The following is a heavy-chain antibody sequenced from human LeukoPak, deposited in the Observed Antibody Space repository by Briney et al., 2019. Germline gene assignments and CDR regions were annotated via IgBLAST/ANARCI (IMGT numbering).Heavy chain of an antibody. V-gene: IGHV4-59*01. J-gene: IGHJ3*02. D-gene: IGHD4/OR15-4a*01. CDR3: ARDGAPDDAFDI. CDR2: IYYSGST. CDR1: GGSISSYY. Sequence: SETLSLTCTVSGGSISSYYWSWIRQPPGKGLEWIGYIYYSGSTNYNPSPKSRVTISVDTSKNQFSLKLSSVTAADTAVYYCARDGAPDDAFDIWGQGTMVTVSS.